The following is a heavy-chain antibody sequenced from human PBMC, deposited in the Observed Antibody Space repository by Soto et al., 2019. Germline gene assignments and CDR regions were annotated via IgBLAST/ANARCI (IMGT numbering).Heavy chain of an antibody. Sequence: LRLSCAASGFTFSSYAMSWVRQAPGKGLEWVSAISGSGGSTYYADSVKGRFTISRDNSKNTLYLQMNSLRAEDTAVYYCAKGRGSYPLYYGMDVWGQGTTVTVSS. V-gene: IGHV3-23*01. CDR1: GFTFSSYA. CDR2: ISGSGGST. CDR3: AKGRGSYPLYYGMDV. D-gene: IGHD1-26*01. J-gene: IGHJ6*02.